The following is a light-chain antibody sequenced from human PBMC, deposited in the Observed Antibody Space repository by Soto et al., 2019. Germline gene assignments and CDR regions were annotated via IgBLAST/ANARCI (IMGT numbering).Light chain of an antibody. J-gene: IGLJ2*01. CDR1: SSNIGSNT. V-gene: IGLV1-44*01. Sequence: VLTQPPSASGTPGQRVTISCSGSSSNIGSNTVNWYQQLPGTAPKLLIYSSNQRPSGVPDRFSGSKSGTSASLAISGLQSEDEADYYCAAWDDSLNGVLFGGGTKVTVL. CDR2: SSN. CDR3: AAWDDSLNGVL.